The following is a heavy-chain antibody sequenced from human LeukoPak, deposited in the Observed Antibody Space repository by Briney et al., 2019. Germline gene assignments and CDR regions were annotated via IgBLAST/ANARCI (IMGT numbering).Heavy chain of an antibody. V-gene: IGHV3-23*01. J-gene: IGHJ5*02. CDR2: ISGSGGST. CDR1: GFTFSSYA. Sequence: GGSLRLSCAASGFTFSSYAMSWVRQAPGKGLEWVSAISGSGGSTYYADSVKGRFTISRDNSKNTLYLQMNSLRAEDTAVYYCARDRVQWLGPTYWFDPWGQGTLVTVSS. D-gene: IGHD6-19*01. CDR3: ARDRVQWLGPTYWFDP.